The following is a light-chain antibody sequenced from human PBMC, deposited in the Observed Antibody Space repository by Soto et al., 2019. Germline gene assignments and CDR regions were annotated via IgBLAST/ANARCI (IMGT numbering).Light chain of an antibody. CDR3: QQNYRAPPWT. CDR2: AAS. J-gene: IGKJ1*01. V-gene: IGKV1-39*01. CDR1: HSLIKW. Sequence: DIQMTQSPTTLSASVGDRVTITCRASHSLIKWLAWYQQKPGKAPRLLIYAASSLQSGVPSRFSGSGSETAFTLTISSLQPEDFATYYCQQNYRAPPWTFGQGTKVDIK.